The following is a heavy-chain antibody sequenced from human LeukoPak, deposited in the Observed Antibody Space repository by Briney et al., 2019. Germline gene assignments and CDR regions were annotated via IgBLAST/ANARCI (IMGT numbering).Heavy chain of an antibody. CDR2: MDPNSGNT. CDR3: ARGGGGLIQLWFGNYYYYMDV. Sequence: ASVKVSCKASGYTFTSYDINWVRQATGQGLEWMGWMDPNSGNTGYAQKFQGRVTITRNTSISTAYMELSSLRSEDTAVYYCARGGGGLIQLWFGNYYYYMDVWGKGTTVTVSS. J-gene: IGHJ6*03. CDR1: GYTFTSYD. D-gene: IGHD5-18*01. V-gene: IGHV1-8*03.